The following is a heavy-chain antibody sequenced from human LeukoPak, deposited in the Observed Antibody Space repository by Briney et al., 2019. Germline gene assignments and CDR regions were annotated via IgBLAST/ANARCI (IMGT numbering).Heavy chain of an antibody. V-gene: IGHV3-23*01. Sequence: PGGSLRLSCAASGFTFSSYGMIWVRQAPGKGLEWVSGISGSGGNTYYAEALTGRFTVSRDNSKNTLYLQMNSLRAEDTALYYCAKGGLRGGTYKDDFWGQGTLVTVSS. J-gene: IGHJ4*02. CDR1: GFTFSSYG. CDR3: AKGGLRGGTYKDDF. CDR2: ISGSGGNT. D-gene: IGHD3-16*01.